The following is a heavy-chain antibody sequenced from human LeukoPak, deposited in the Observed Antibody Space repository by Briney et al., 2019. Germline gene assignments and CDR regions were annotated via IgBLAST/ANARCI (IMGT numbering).Heavy chain of an antibody. V-gene: IGHV1-69*13. Sequence: SVKVSCKASGGTFSSYAISWVRQAPGQGLEWMGGIIPIFGTANYAQKFQGRDTITADESTSTAYMELSSLRSEDTAVYYCARDHTAYYYDSSGLGYWGQGTLVTVSS. J-gene: IGHJ4*02. CDR3: ARDHTAYYYDSSGLGY. CDR1: GGTFSSYA. D-gene: IGHD3-22*01. CDR2: IIPIFGTA.